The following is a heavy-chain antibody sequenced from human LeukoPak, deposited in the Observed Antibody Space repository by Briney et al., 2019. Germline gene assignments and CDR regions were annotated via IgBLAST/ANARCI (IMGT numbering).Heavy chain of an antibody. CDR1: GGSISSYY. Sequence: PSETLSLTCTVSGGSISSYYWSWIRQPAGKGLEWIGRIYSSGSTNYNPSLKSRVTMSVDTSKNQFSLKLSSVTAADTAVYYRARGQYHLLYWYFDLWGRGTLVTVSS. CDR2: IYSSGST. J-gene: IGHJ2*01. D-gene: IGHD2-2*01. CDR3: ARGQYHLLYWYFDL. V-gene: IGHV4-4*07.